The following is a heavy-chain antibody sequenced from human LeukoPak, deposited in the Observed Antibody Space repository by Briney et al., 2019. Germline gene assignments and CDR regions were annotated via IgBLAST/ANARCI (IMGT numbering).Heavy chain of an antibody. Sequence: SETLSLTCTVSGGSISSSSYYWGWIRQPPGKGLEWIGSIYYSGSTYYNPSLKSRVTISVDTSKNQFSLKLSSVTDADTAVYYCARQDSYGTYGMDVWGQGTTVTVSS. D-gene: IGHD5-18*01. CDR3: ARQDSYGTYGMDV. CDR2: IYYSGST. CDR1: GGSISSSSYY. V-gene: IGHV4-39*01. J-gene: IGHJ6*02.